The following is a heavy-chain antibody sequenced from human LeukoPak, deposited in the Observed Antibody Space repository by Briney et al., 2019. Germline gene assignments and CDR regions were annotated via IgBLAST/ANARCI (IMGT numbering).Heavy chain of an antibody. Sequence: PGGSLRLSCAASGFTVSSNYMSWVRQAPGKGLEWVSVIYSGGSTYYADSVKGRFTISRDNAKNSLYLQMNSLRAEDTAVYYCARTSGSYGLDYWGQGTLVTVSS. CDR1: GFTVSSNY. V-gene: IGHV3-66*01. J-gene: IGHJ4*02. CDR3: ARTSGSYGLDY. CDR2: IYSGGST. D-gene: IGHD1-26*01.